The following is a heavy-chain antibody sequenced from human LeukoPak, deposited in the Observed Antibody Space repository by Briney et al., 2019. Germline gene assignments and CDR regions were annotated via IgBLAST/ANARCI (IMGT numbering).Heavy chain of an antibody. CDR3: ARDIYDSSGLDAFDI. J-gene: IGHJ3*02. D-gene: IGHD3-22*01. V-gene: IGHV4-4*07. CDR2: IYNSGST. Sequence: SETLSLTCTVSGGSISNHYWSWIRQPAGKELEWIGRIYNSGSTNYNPSLKSRVTMSVDTSKNQFSLKLSSVTAADTAVYYCARDIYDSSGLDAFDIWGQGTMVTVSS. CDR1: GGSISNHY.